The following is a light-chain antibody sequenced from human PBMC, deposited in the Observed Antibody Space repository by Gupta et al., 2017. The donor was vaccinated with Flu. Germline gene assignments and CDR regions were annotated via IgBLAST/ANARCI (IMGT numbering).Light chain of an antibody. CDR1: DSDIGAYNY. V-gene: IGLV2-11*01. J-gene: IGLJ1*01. CDR2: DVT. CDR3: CSYTGTYSWV. Sequence: QSALTQPPSVSGSPGQSVTISCTGTDSDIGAYNYVSWYQQYPGKAPKLMIYDVTKWPSGVPDRFSGSKSGNTASLTISGLQAEDEADYYCCSYTGTYSWVFGTGTKVTVL.